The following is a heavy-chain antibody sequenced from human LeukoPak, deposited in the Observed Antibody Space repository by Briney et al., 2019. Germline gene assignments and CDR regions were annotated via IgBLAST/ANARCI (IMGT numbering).Heavy chain of an antibody. CDR2: IIPIFGIA. V-gene: IGHV1-69*04. CDR3: ARGSSFDSSGYYYDPRDYFDY. CDR1: GGTFSSYA. J-gene: IGHJ4*02. Sequence: ASVKVSCKASGGTFSSYAISWVRQAPGQGLEWMGRIIPIFGIANYAQKFQGRVTITADKSTSTAYMGLSSLRSEDTAVYYCARGSSFDSSGYYYDPRDYFDYWGQGTLVTVSS. D-gene: IGHD3-22*01.